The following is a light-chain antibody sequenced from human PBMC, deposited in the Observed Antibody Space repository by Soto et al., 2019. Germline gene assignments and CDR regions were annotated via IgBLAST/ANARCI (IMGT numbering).Light chain of an antibody. CDR1: SSNIGAGYD. V-gene: IGLV1-40*01. Sequence: QSVLTQPPSVSGAPGQRVTISCTGSSSNIGAGYDVHWYQQLPGTAPKLLIYGNNNRPSGVPDRFSGSKSGTSASPAITGLQAEDEADYYCQSYDSSLSGHVVFGGGTKLTVL. J-gene: IGLJ2*01. CDR3: QSYDSSLSGHVV. CDR2: GNN.